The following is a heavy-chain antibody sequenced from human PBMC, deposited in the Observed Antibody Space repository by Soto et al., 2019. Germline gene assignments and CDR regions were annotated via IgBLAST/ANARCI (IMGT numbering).Heavy chain of an antibody. V-gene: IGHV1-69*18. Sequence: QVQRLQSGAEVKKPGSSVKVSGKPSGGPFTSYVINGGRQAPGQGPEWMGMIIPNFGTPQYAQKFQGRVTITADESTSTVYMELSSLRSEDTAVYYCARDGRSSSYDYWGQGTLVTVSS. D-gene: IGHD6-13*01. J-gene: IGHJ4*02. CDR2: IIPNFGTP. CDR3: ARDGRSSSYDY. CDR1: GGPFTSYV.